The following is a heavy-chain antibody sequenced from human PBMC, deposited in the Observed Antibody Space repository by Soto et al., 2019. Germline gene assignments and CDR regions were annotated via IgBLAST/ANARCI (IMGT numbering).Heavy chain of an antibody. CDR2: IKQDGSEK. V-gene: IGHV3-7*01. CDR3: AREGVGTVYYYYMDV. D-gene: IGHD3-10*01. Sequence: PRGFRRQFGRASGIKFRKIWMSSVRPDKRKGLEWVANIKQDGSEKYYVDSVKGRFTISRDNAKNSLYLQMNSLRAEDTAVYYCAREGVGTVYYYYMDVWGKGTTVTVSS. J-gene: IGHJ6*03. CDR1: GIKFRKIW.